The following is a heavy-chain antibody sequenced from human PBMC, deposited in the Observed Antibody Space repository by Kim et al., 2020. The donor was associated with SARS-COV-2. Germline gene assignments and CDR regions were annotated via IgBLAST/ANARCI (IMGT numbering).Heavy chain of an antibody. V-gene: IGHV1-69*04. D-gene: IGHD3-3*01. CDR1: GGTFSSYA. Sequence: SVKVSCKASGGTFSSYAISWVRQAPGQGLEWMGRIIPILGIANYAQKFQGRVTITADKSTSTAYMELSSLRSEDTAVYYCASSPPGFGVELLPTAYWGQGTLVTVSS. CDR3: ASSPPGFGVELLPTAY. J-gene: IGHJ4*02. CDR2: IIPILGIA.